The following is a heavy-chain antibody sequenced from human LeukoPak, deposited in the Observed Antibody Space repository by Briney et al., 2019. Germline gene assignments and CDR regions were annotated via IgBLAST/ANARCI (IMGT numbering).Heavy chain of an antibody. CDR3: ARHGLWFEELVPWFDP. D-gene: IGHD3-10*01. V-gene: IGHV4-59*08. CDR1: GGSISSYY. J-gene: IGHJ5*02. Sequence: SETLFLTCTVSGGSISSYYWSWLRQPPGKGLEWIGYIYYSGSTNYNPSLKSRVTISVDTSKNQFSLKLSSVTAADTAVYYCARHGLWFEELVPWFDPWGQGTLVTVSS. CDR2: IYYSGST.